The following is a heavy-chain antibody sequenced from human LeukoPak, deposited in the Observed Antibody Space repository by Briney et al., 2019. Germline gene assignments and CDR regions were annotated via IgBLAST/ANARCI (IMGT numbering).Heavy chain of an antibody. CDR3: AKDIVATMFANFDY. CDR1: GFTFSSYA. D-gene: IGHD5-12*01. Sequence: GGSLRLSCAASGFTFSSYAMSWVRQAPWKGLEWVSAISGSGGSTYYADSVKGRFTISRDNSKNTLYLQMNSLRAEDTAVYYCAKDIVATMFANFDYWGQGTLVTVSS. J-gene: IGHJ4*02. V-gene: IGHV3-23*01. CDR2: ISGSGGST.